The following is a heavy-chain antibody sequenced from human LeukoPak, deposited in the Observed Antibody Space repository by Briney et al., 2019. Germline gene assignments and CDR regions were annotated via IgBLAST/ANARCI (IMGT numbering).Heavy chain of an antibody. V-gene: IGHV3-23*01. CDR2: ISGSGCST. CDR3: AKDPAGYYDSSGYKKYY. CDR1: GFRFSSYA. Sequence: GGSLSLSCAASGFRFSSYAMSWVRQAPAKGLEWVSAISGSGCSTYYADSVKGRFTISSDNSKNTLYLPMNSLRADDAAVYFCAKDPAGYYDSSGYKKYYWGQGTLVTVSS. J-gene: IGHJ4*02. D-gene: IGHD3-22*01.